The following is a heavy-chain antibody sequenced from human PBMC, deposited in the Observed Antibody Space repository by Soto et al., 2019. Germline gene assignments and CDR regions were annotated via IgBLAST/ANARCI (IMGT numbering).Heavy chain of an antibody. Sequence: PSETLSLTCTVSGGSISSYYWSWIRQPPGKGLEWIGYIYYSGRTNYNTSLKSRVTISVDTSKNQFSLKLSSVTAADTAVYYCARGYCSSTICYIWDNWFDPWGQGTLVTVSS. D-gene: IGHD2-2*02. CDR1: GGSISSYY. V-gene: IGHV4-59*01. J-gene: IGHJ5*02. CDR2: IYYSGRT. CDR3: ARGYCSSTICYIWDNWFDP.